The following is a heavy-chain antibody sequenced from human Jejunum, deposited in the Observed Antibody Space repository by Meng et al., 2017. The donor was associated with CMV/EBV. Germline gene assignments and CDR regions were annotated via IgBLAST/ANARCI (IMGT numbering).Heavy chain of an antibody. Sequence: QVQLQESGPGLVKPSQTLSLTCGVSGDSISSGDSYWSWIRQVPGKGLEWIGCIHPSGSTHYNPSLTSRISISVDTSNNQFSLKLHSVTAADTAVYFCARGLDQYKTGHWGQGTLVTVSS. CDR1: GDSISSGDSY. D-gene: IGHD1/OR15-1a*01. CDR3: ARGLDQYKTGH. J-gene: IGHJ4*02. CDR2: IHPSGST. V-gene: IGHV4-30-4*01.